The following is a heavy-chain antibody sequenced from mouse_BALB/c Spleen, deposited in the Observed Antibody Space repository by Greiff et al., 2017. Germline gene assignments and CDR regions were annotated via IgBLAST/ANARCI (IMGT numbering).Heavy chain of an antibody. D-gene: IGHD2-3*01. CDR2: ISYSGST. J-gene: IGHJ1*01. V-gene: IGHV3-2*02. CDR1: GYSITSDYA. Sequence: EVKLVESGPGLVKPSQSLSLTCTVTGYSITSDYAWNWIRQFPGNKLEWMGYISYSGSTSYNPSLKSRISITRDTSKNQFFLQLNSVTTEDTATYYCARRNDGYYGWYFDVWGAGTTVTVSS. CDR3: ARRNDGYYGWYFDV.